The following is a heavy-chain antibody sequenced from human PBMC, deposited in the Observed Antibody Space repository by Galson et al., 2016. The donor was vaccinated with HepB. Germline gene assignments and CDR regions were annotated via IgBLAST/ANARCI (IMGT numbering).Heavy chain of an antibody. CDR1: GFIFSSYV. V-gene: IGHV3-23*01. CDR3: AKEEADIGDAFDI. J-gene: IGHJ3*02. D-gene: IGHD5-12*01. CDR2: ISYSGDSA. Sequence: SLRLSCAASGFIFSSYVMTWIRQPPGRGLEWVSSISYSGDSAYYVDSVKGRFTISRDNSKNTLYLQMNSLRAEDTAIYYCAKEEADIGDAFDIWVQGTMVTVSS.